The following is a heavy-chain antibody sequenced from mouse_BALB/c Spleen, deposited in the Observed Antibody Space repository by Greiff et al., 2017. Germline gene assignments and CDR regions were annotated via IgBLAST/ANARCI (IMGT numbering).Heavy chain of an antibody. Sequence: EVMLVESGGGLVQPGGSRKLSCAASGFTFSDYGMAWVRQAPGKGPEWVAFISNLAYSIYYADTVTGRFTISRENAKNTLYLEMSSLRSEDTAMYYCARDQDYYGSSVYAMDYWGQGTSVTVSS. CDR3: ARDQDYYGSSVYAMDY. J-gene: IGHJ4*01. CDR1: GFTFSDYG. D-gene: IGHD1-1*01. V-gene: IGHV5-15*02. CDR2: ISNLAYSI.